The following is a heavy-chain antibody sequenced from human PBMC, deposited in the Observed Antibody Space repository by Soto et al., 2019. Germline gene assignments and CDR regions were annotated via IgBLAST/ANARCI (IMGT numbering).Heavy chain of an antibody. D-gene: IGHD3-3*01. CDR2: IYYSGSS. Sequence: QVQLQESGPGLVKPSQTLSLTCTVSGGSISSGDYYWSWIRQHPGKGLEWIGYIYYSGSSYYNPSLKRRVTISVDQSKNQFSLKLSSVTAADTAVYYCARWWSGSRQGFDPWGQGTLVTVSS. J-gene: IGHJ5*02. CDR1: GGSISSGDYY. V-gene: IGHV4-31*03. CDR3: ARWWSGSRQGFDP.